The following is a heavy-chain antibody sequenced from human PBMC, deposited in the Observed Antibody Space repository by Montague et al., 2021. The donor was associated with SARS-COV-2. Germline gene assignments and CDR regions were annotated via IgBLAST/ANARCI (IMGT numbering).Heavy chain of an antibody. CDR1: GFSLTTSAMC. Sequence: PALVKPTQTLTLTCTFSGFSLTTSAMCVSWIRQPPEKALEWLARIDWDGDEYYSASLKSRLTITKDTSKDQVVLTMTNMDPADTATYYCARTREINKGCRHYDMDVWGQGTTVTVSS. CDR2: IDWDGDE. V-gene: IGHV2-70*11. CDR3: ARTREINKGCRHYDMDV. D-gene: IGHD1-26*01. J-gene: IGHJ6*02.